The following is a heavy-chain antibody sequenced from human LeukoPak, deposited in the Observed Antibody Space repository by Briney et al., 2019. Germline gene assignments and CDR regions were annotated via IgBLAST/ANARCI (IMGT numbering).Heavy chain of an antibody. J-gene: IGHJ4*02. Sequence: ASVKVSCKASGYTFTGYYMHWVRQGPGRGLEWMGWINPNSGGTNYAQKFQGRVTMTRDTSISTAYMELSRLRSDDTAMYYCARVPITMVRGVIKKRDDFDYWGQGTLVTVSS. V-gene: IGHV1-2*02. CDR2: INPNSGGT. CDR3: ARVPITMVRGVIKKRDDFDY. CDR1: GYTFTGYY. D-gene: IGHD3-10*01.